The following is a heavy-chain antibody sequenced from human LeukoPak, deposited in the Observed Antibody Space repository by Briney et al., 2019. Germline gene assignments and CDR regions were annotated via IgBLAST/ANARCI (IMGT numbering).Heavy chain of an antibody. J-gene: IGHJ5*02. CDR3: ARAPVAATYWFDP. Sequence: SETLSLTCTVSGGSISSYYWSWIRQPPGKGLEWIGYIYYSGSTNYNPSLKSRVTISVDTSKNQFSLKLSSVTAADTAVYYCARAPVAATYWFDPWGREPWSPSPQ. D-gene: IGHD2-15*01. V-gene: IGHV4-59*01. CDR2: IYYSGST. CDR1: GGSISSYY.